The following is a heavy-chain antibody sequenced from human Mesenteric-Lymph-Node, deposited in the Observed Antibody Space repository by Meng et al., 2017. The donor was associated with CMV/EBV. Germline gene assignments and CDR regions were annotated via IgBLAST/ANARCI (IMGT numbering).Heavy chain of an antibody. CDR2: IYHSGST. J-gene: IGHJ6*02. CDR3: ASSASSLYYGMDV. CDR1: GGSISSYY. D-gene: IGHD2-2*01. Sequence: SETLSLTCTVSGGSISSYYWGWIRQPPGKGLEWIGSIYHSGSTYYNPSLKSRVTISVDTSKNQFSLKLSSVTAADTAVYYCASSASSLYYGMDVWGQGTTVTVSS. V-gene: IGHV4-39*07.